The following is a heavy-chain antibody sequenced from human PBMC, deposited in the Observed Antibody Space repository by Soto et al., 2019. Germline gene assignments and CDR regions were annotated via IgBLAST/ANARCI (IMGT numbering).Heavy chain of an antibody. D-gene: IGHD3-10*01. CDR3: ARASTGDYGMDV. CDR1: GSSISSGGYY. V-gene: IGHV4-31*03. Sequence: LSLSCTVSGSSISSGGYYWSWIRQHPGKGLEWIGYIYYSGSTYYNPSLKSRVTISVDTSRNQFSLKLSSVTAADTAVYYCARASTGDYGMDVRGKGTTVPVSS. CDR2: IYYSGST. J-gene: IGHJ6*04.